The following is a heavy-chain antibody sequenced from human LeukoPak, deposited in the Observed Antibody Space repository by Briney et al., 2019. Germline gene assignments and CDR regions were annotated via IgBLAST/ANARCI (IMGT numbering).Heavy chain of an antibody. J-gene: IGHJ4*02. CDR1: GFIFKKYW. D-gene: IGHD1-26*01. CDR2: IKEDGSET. Sequence: GGSLRLSCAASGFIFKKYWMNWVRQVPGKGLECLANIKEDGSETYYADSVKGRFIISRDNPKNTLYLQMNSLRAEDTAVYYCAREARASYYFDYWGQGTLVTVSS. V-gene: IGHV3-7*03. CDR3: AREARASYYFDY.